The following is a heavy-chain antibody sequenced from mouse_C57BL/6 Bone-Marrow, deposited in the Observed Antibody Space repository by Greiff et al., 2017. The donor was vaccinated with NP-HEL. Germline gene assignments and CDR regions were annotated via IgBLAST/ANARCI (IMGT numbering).Heavy chain of an antibody. CDR3: ARRDDYGDWFAY. CDR1: GFTFSDYY. V-gene: IGHV5-12*01. Sequence: EVKVVESGGGLVQPGGSLKLSCAASGFTFSDYYMYWVRQTPEKRLEWVAYISNGGGSTYYPDTVKGRFTISRDNAKNTLYLQMSRLKSEDTAMYYCARRDDYGDWFAYWGQGTLVTVSA. J-gene: IGHJ3*01. CDR2: ISNGGGST. D-gene: IGHD2-4*01.